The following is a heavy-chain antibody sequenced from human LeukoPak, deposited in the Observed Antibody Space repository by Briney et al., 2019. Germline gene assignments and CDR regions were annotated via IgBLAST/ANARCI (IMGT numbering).Heavy chain of an antibody. V-gene: IGHV1-2*02. D-gene: IGHD3-16*01. J-gene: IGHJ3*01. CDR3: ARTSADDYSWGTLGDAFDV. Sequence: ASVKVSCKASGYTFTGYYIHWVRQAPGQGLEWMGWINPNRGGTNYAQKFQSRVTMTRDTSISTAYMEMSSLKSDDTAVYYCARTSADDYSWGTLGDAFDVWGRGTTVVVSS. CDR2: INPNRGGT. CDR1: GYTFTGYY.